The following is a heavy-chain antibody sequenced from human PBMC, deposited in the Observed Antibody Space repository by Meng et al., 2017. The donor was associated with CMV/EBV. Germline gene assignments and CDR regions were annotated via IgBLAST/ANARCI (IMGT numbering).Heavy chain of an antibody. D-gene: IGHD3-22*01. CDR3: ARVGRTSQTMIVVVPKGSGAFDI. Sequence: LSLTCSASGFTFSSYSMNLVRQAPGKGLEWVSSISRSSSYIYYADSVKGRFTISRDNAKNSLYLQMNSLRAEDTAVYYCARVGRTSQTMIVVVPKGSGAFDIWGQGTMVTVSS. J-gene: IGHJ3*02. CDR2: ISRSSSYI. V-gene: IGHV3-21*01. CDR1: GFTFSSYS.